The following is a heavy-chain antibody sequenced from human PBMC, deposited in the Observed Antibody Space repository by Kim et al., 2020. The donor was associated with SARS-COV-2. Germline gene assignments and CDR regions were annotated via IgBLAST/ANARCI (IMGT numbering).Heavy chain of an antibody. CDR3: ASYVWGSYRQNWYFDL. D-gene: IGHD3-16*02. CDR2: IYYSGST. J-gene: IGHJ2*01. V-gene: IGHV4-39*01. CDR1: GGSISSSSYY. Sequence: SETLSLTCTVSGGSISSSSYYWGWIRQPPGKGLEWIGGIYYSGSTYYNPSLKSRVTISVDTSKNQFSLKLSSVTAADTAVYYCASYVWGSYRQNWYFDLWGRGTLVTVSS.